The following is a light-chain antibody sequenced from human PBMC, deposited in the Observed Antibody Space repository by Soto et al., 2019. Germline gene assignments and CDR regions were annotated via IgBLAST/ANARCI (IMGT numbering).Light chain of an antibody. J-gene: IGKJ5*01. CDR3: QQYGNPRIT. CDR2: GAS. V-gene: IGKV3-20*01. CDR1: QSVRNNY. Sequence: ETVLTQSPGTLSLSPGERATLSCRASQSVRNNYLAWYQQKPGQAPRLLISGASSRAAGIPDRFSGSGPETDFTLTISRLEPEDFALYFCQQYGNPRITFGQGTRLEIK.